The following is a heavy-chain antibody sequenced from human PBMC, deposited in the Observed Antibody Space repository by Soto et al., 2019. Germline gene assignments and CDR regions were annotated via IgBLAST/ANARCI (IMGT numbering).Heavy chain of an antibody. D-gene: IGHD4-4*01. CDR1: GGSISSGDYK. Sequence: QVQLQESGPGLVKPSQTLSLTCTVSGGSISSGDYKWSWIRQPPGKGLEWIGYIYYSGYSYNNPSLKSRVTMAVDTSKNQSSLKLSSVTAADTAVYYCARSDNYVPFEYWGQGTLVTVSS. V-gene: IGHV4-30-4*01. CDR3: ARSDNYVPFEY. CDR2: IYYSGYS. J-gene: IGHJ4*02.